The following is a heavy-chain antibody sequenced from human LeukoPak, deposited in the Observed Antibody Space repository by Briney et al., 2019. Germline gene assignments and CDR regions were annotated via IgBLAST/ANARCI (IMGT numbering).Heavy chain of an antibody. J-gene: IGHJ4*02. CDR1: GGSISSYY. V-gene: IGHV4-59*08. CDR3: ARLRYSSSWYYFDY. Sequence: SETLSLTCTVPGGSISSYYWSWIRQPPGKGLEWIGYIYYSGSTNYNPSLKSRVTISVDTSKNQFSLKLSSVTAADTAVYYCARLRYSSSWYYFDYWGQGTLVTVSS. CDR2: IYYSGST. D-gene: IGHD6-13*01.